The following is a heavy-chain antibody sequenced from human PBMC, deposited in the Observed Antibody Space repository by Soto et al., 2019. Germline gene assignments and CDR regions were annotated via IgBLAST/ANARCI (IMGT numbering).Heavy chain of an antibody. CDR1: GFTFSNYG. CDR2: ISYDGNVA. Sequence: QVQLVESGGGVVQPGRSLRLSCAASGFTFSNYGMHWVRQAPGKGLEWVIVISYDGNVAYYADSVKGRFTISRDNSKNTLYLQMNSPITEDTAMYYCAKEGPITNWYFDYWGQGTLVTVSS. D-gene: IGHD1-1*01. V-gene: IGHV3-30*18. J-gene: IGHJ4*02. CDR3: AKEGPITNWYFDY.